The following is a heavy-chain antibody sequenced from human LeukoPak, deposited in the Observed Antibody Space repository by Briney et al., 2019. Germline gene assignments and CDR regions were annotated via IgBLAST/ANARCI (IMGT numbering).Heavy chain of an antibody. CDR1: GFTVSSNY. J-gene: IGHJ2*01. CDR3: ARGRRDQAPGKSSGYYYQRWYFAL. Sequence: GGSLRLSCAASGFTVSSNYMSWVRQAPGKGLEWVSVIYSGGSTYYADSVKGRFTISRDNSKNTLYLQMNSLRAEDTAVYYCARGRRDQAPGKSSGYYYQRWYFALWGRGTLVTVSS. V-gene: IGHV3-53*01. D-gene: IGHD3-22*01. CDR2: IYSGGST.